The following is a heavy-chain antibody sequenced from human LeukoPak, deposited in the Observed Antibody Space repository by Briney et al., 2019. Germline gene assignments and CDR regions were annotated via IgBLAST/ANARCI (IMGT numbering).Heavy chain of an antibody. CDR2: ISSSGSTI. CDR1: GFTFSDYY. Sequence: PGGSLRLSCAASGFTFSDYYMSWIRQAPGQGLEWVSYISSSGSTIYYADSVKGRFTISRDNAKNSLYLQMNSLRAEDTAVYYCARISSSSGDLYFDYWGQGTLVTVSS. V-gene: IGHV3-11*04. D-gene: IGHD6-6*01. CDR3: ARISSSSGDLYFDY. J-gene: IGHJ4*02.